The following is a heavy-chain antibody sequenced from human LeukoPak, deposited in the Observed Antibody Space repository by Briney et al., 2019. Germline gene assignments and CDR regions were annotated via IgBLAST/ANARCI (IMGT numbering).Heavy chain of an antibody. CDR1: GFTFSSYW. D-gene: IGHD3-3*01. V-gene: IGHV3-7*01. CDR3: ARDTDFWSGYYIRYYYYYMDV. CDR2: IKQDGSEK. Sequence: PGGSLRLSCAASGFTFSSYWMSWVRQAPGKGLEWVANIKQDGSEKYYVDSVKGRFSISRDNAKNSLYLQMNSLRAEDTAVYYCARDTDFWSGYYIRYYYYYMDVWGKGTTVTVSS. J-gene: IGHJ6*03.